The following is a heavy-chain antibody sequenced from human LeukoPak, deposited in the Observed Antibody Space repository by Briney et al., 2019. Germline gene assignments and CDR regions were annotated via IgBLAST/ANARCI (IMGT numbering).Heavy chain of an antibody. D-gene: IGHD3-10*01. J-gene: IGHJ6*03. CDR3: ATALYGSGSYFKAYMDV. CDR1: GFTFSNYW. V-gene: IGHV3-74*01. Sequence: GGSLRLSCVVSGFTFSNYWMHWVRHAPGKGLVWVSRINGGGSSTTYADSVKGRFTISRDNAKNTLYLQMNSLRAEDTAVYYCATALYGSGSYFKAYMDVWGKGTTVTISS. CDR2: INGGGSST.